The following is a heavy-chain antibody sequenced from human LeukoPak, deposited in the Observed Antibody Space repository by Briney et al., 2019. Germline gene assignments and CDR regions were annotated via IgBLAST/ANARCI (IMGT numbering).Heavy chain of an antibody. D-gene: IGHD5-12*01. V-gene: IGHV3-43*01. CDR3: AKDSNTGGYSFGS. CDR2: ISWDGGIT. J-gene: IGHJ4*02. CDR1: GLPFHHYF. Sequence: GGSLRLSCAASGLPFHHYFMHWVRQPPGRGVEWVSLISWDGGITYYAASVRGRFTISRDNSKNSLSLEVNSLRTEDAALYYCAKDSNTGGYSFGSWGQGTLVTVTS.